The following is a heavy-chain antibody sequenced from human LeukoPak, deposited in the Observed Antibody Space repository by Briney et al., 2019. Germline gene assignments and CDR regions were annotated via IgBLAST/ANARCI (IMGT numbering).Heavy chain of an antibody. Sequence: SQTLSLTRAISGDRVSSNSAAWNWIRQSPSRGLEWLGMTYYRSKWYNDYALSVKSRITINPDTSKNQFSLQLNSVTPEDTAVYYCARFYYDTSGHGAFDIWGQGTMVTVSS. CDR3: ARFYYDTSGHGAFDI. CDR2: TYYRSKWYN. CDR1: GDRVSSNSAA. V-gene: IGHV6-1*01. D-gene: IGHD3-22*01. J-gene: IGHJ3*02.